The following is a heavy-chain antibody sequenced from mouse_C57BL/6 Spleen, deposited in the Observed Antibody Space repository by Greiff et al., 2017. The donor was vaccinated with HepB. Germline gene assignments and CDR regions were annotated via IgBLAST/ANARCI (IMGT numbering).Heavy chain of an antibody. V-gene: IGHV5-16*01. CDR1: GFTFSDYY. J-gene: IGHJ4*01. CDR3: AREGLLRDYYAMDY. CDR2: INYDGSST. D-gene: IGHD1-1*01. Sequence: EVMLVESEGGLVQPGSSMKLSCTASGFTFSDYYMAWVRQVPEKGLEWVANINYDGSSTYYLDSLKSRFIISRDNAKNILYLQMSSLKSEDTATYYCAREGLLRDYYAMDYWGQGTSVTVSS.